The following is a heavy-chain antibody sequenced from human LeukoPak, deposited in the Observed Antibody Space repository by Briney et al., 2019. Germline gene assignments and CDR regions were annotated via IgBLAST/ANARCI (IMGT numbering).Heavy chain of an antibody. CDR3: ARDSPSLHVVVVAAKFDY. J-gene: IGHJ4*02. CDR2: INPNSGGT. Sequence: ASVKVSCKASGYAFTGNYMHWVRQARGQGLEWMGWINPNSGGTNYAQKFQGRVTTTKNTSISTALIEPSRRRCDAAAEYYCARDSPSLHVVVVAAKFDYWGQGTLVTVSS. D-gene: IGHD2-15*01. V-gene: IGHV1-2*02. CDR1: GYAFTGNY.